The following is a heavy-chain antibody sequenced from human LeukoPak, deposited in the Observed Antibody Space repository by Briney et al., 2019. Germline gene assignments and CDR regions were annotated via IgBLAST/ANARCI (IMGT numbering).Heavy chain of an antibody. V-gene: IGHV3-21*01. D-gene: IGHD6-13*01. Sequence: GGSLRLSCAASGFTFSSYSMNWVRQAPGKGLEWVSSISSSSSYIYYADSVKGRFTISRDNAKNSLYLQMNSLRAEDTAVYYCATEIEVAAAGTVNWFDPWGQGTLVTVSS. CDR2: ISSSSSYI. CDR3: ATEIEVAAAGTVNWFDP. J-gene: IGHJ5*02. CDR1: GFTFSSYS.